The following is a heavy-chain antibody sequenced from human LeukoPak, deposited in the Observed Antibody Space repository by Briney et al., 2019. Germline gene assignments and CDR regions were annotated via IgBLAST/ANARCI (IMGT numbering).Heavy chain of an antibody. Sequence: GGSLRLSCAASGFNFSNYGINWVRQAPGKGLEWVSSISSSGSYIYFADSEKGRFTISRDNARNSVYLQMNSLGADDTAVYYCARAVVVTGAPAWFDPWGQGTLVTVSA. CDR3: ARAVVVTGAPAWFDP. V-gene: IGHV3-21*01. CDR1: GFNFSNYG. J-gene: IGHJ5*02. CDR2: ISSSGSYI. D-gene: IGHD2-15*01.